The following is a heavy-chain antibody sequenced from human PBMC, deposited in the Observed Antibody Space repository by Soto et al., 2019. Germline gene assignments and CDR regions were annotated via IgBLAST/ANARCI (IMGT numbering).Heavy chain of an antibody. CDR3: ARDPYYDFWSGYPPTLYYYGMDV. CDR2: ISAYNGNT. J-gene: IGHJ6*02. CDR1: GYTFTSYG. V-gene: IGHV1-18*04. Sequence: ASVKVSCKASGYTFTSYGISWVRQAPGQGLEWMGWISAYNGNTNYAQKLQGRVTMATDTSTSTAYMELRSLRSDDTAVYYCARDPYYDFWSGYPPTLYYYGMDVWGQGTTVTVSS. D-gene: IGHD3-3*01.